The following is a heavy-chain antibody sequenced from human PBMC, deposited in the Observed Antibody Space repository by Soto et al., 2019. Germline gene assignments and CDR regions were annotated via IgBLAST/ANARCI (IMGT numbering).Heavy chain of an antibody. CDR3: ARDWGLRLGELSFFDY. J-gene: IGHJ4*02. D-gene: IGHD3-16*02. CDR2: VIPLFGTA. V-gene: IGHV1-69*01. CDR1: GGTFSRFA. Sequence: QVHLVQSGAEVKKTGSSVKVSCKASGGTFSRFAISWVRQAPGQGLEWMGGVIPLFGTASYAQKFQGRVTITADEATNTAHMELSGLRSDDTAVYYCARDWGLRLGELSFFDYWGQGTLVTVSS.